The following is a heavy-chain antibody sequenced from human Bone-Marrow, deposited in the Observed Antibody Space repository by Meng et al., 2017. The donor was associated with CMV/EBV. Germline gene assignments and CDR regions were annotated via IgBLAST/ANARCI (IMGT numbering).Heavy chain of an antibody. CDR2: ISSSGSTI. D-gene: IGHD6-19*01. Sequence: GESLKISCAASGFTFSSYEMNWVRQAPGKGLEWVSYISSSGSTIYYADSVKGRFTISRDNAKNSLYLQMNSLRAEDTAVYYCTTGLGGPQLDYWGQGTLVTVSS. J-gene: IGHJ4*02. CDR3: TTGLGGPQLDY. CDR1: GFTFSSYE. V-gene: IGHV3-48*03.